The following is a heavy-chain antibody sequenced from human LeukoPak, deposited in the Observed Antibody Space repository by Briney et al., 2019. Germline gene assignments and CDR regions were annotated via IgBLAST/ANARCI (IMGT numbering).Heavy chain of an antibody. CDR3: ARGYYYRT. CDR2: IYADGDS. J-gene: IGHJ4*02. CDR1: GVSVSSDKSY. Sequence: ASETLSLTCTASGVSVSSDKSYWNWIRQPAGKGLEWIGRIYADGDSTYNPSLKSRVTISVDTSKNQLSLRLTSMTAADTAVYYCARGYYYRTWGQGTLVTVSS. V-gene: IGHV4-61*02. D-gene: IGHD3-10*01.